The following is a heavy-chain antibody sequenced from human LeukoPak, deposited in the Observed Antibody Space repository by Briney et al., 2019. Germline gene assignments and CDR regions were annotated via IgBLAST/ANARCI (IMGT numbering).Heavy chain of an antibody. V-gene: IGHV4-4*07. J-gene: IGHJ4*02. D-gene: IGHD6-6*01. CDR3: ARESYGSSYLFDF. Sequence: SETLSLTCTVSGGSISSYYWSWIRQPAGKGLEWIGRIYTSGSTNYNPSLKSRVTMSVDTSKNQISLKVNSVTAADTAVYYCARESYGSSYLFDFWGQGTLVTASS. CDR1: GGSISSYY. CDR2: IYTSGST.